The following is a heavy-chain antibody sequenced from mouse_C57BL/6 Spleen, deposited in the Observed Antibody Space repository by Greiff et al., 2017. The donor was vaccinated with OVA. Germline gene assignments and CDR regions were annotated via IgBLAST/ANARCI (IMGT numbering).Heavy chain of an antibody. CDR1: GYTFTDYY. J-gene: IGHJ1*03. Sequence: EVQLQQSGPVLVKPGASVKMSCKASGYTFTDYYMNWVKQSHGKSLEWIGVINPYNGGTSYNQKFKGKATLTVDKSSSTAYMELNSLTSEDSAVYYCARRGYCSSYGHWYFDVWGTGTTVTVSS. CDR3: ARRGYCSSYGHWYFDV. D-gene: IGHD1-1*01. CDR2: INPYNGGT. V-gene: IGHV1-19*01.